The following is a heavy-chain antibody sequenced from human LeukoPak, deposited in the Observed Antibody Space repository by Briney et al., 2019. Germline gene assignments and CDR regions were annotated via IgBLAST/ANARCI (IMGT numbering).Heavy chain of an antibody. D-gene: IGHD3-16*01. CDR2: ISSSGST. J-gene: IGHJ4*02. CDR1: GDSFSSYH. V-gene: IGHV4-59*01. Sequence: SETLSLTCTVSGDSFSSYHWSWLRQPPGKGLEWIGYISSSGSTSYNPSLKSRVTISVDTSRNQFSLRLTSMTAADTAVYYCARVGRGDHTWGSYYCDHWGQGTLVSVSS. CDR3: ARVGRGDHTWGSYYCDH.